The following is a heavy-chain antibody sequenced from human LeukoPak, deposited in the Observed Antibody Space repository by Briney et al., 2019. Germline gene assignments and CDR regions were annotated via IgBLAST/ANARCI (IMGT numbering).Heavy chain of an antibody. CDR3: ARDLVDTAIGTLDY. Sequence: GGSLRLSCAASGFTFSSYGMHWVRQAPGKGLEWVAVIWYDGGNKYYADSVKGRFTISRDNSKNTLNLQMNSLRAEDTAVYYCARDLVDTAIGTLDYWGQGTLVTVSS. CDR2: IWYDGGNK. CDR1: GFTFSSYG. D-gene: IGHD5-18*01. V-gene: IGHV3-33*01. J-gene: IGHJ4*02.